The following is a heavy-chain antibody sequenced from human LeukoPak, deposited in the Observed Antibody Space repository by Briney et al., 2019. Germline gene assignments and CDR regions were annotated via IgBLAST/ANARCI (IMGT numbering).Heavy chain of an antibody. CDR3: ARGRRRAAAGHYYYYMDV. D-gene: IGHD6-13*01. Sequence: ASVKVSCKASGYTFTSYGISWVRQAPGQGLEWMGWISAYNGNTNYAQKLQGRVTMTTDTSTSTPYMELRSLRSDDTAVYYCARGRRRAAAGHYYYYMDVWGKGTTVTVSS. CDR2: ISAYNGNT. J-gene: IGHJ6*03. CDR1: GYTFTSYG. V-gene: IGHV1-18*01.